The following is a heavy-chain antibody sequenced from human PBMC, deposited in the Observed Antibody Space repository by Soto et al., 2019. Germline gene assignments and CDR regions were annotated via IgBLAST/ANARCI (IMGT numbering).Heavy chain of an antibody. Sequence: EVHLVEPGGGLVQPEGSLRLSCAASGFTFSSYWMSWVRQAPGKGLEWVANIKQDGSEKFYVDSVKGRFTISKDNAKNSVYLQMNSLRAEDTAVYYCARGHTTSPNWFDPWGQGTLVTVSS. CDR3: ARGHTTSPNWFDP. J-gene: IGHJ5*02. V-gene: IGHV3-7*03. CDR2: IKQDGSEK. CDR1: GFTFSSYW. D-gene: IGHD2-2*01.